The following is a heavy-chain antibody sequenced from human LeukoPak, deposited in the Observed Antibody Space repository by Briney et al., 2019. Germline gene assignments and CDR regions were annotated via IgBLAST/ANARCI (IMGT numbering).Heavy chain of an antibody. D-gene: IGHD6-19*01. CDR3: ARAFYSGGWAGGFDV. Sequence: PSETLSLTCAVYGGSFSGYYWSWIRQPPGKGLEWIGEINHSGSTNYNPSFKSRVTIFVDTSKNQVSLKLSSVTAADTGVDFRARAFYSGGWAGGFDVLGQGTMVTVSS. V-gene: IGHV4-34*01. CDR2: INHSGST. J-gene: IGHJ3*01. CDR1: GGSFSGYY.